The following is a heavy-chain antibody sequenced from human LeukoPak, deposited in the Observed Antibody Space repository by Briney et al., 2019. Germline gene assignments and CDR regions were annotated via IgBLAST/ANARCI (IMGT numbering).Heavy chain of an antibody. CDR1: GGSISSKSYY. D-gene: IGHD2-15*01. V-gene: IGHV4-39*07. CDR3: TRDMNCSGGSCYTNWFDP. J-gene: IGHJ5*02. CDR2: IYYSGST. Sequence: SETLSLTCTVSGGSISSKSYYWGWIRQPPGKGLEWIGGIYYSGSTYYNPSLKSRVTISVDTSKNQFSLELSSVTAADTAVYYRTRDMNCSGGSCYTNWFDPWGQGTLVTVSS.